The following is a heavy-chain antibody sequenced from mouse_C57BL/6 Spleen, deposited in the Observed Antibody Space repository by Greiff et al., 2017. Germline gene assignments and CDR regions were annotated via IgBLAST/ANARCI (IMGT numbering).Heavy chain of an antibody. CDR1: GYTFTDYY. CDR3: ARLVLRRYFDV. J-gene: IGHJ1*03. V-gene: IGHV1-75*01. CDR2: IFPGSGST. Sequence: QVQLQQSGPELVKPGASVKISCKASGYTFTDYYINWVKQRPGQGLEWIGWIFPGSGSTYYNEKFKGKATLTVDKSYSTAYMLLSSLTSEDSAVYFCARLVLRRYFDVWGTGTTVTVSS. D-gene: IGHD1-1*01.